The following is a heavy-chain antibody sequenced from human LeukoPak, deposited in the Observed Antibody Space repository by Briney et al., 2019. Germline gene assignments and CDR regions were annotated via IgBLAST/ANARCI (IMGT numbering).Heavy chain of an antibody. Sequence: MPGGSLRLSCSASGFTFSSFAMNWARQAPGKGLEWVSSIDSSGGYMFYADSVKGRFIISRDNAKDSLYLQMNSLRVEDTAVYYCLRGDRRDYWGQGTLVTVSS. V-gene: IGHV3-21*06. CDR2: IDSSGGYM. J-gene: IGHJ4*02. CDR1: GFTFSSFA. CDR3: LRGDRRDY.